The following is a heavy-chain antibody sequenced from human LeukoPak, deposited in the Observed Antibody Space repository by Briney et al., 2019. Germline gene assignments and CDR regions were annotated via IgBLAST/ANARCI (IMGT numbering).Heavy chain of an antibody. J-gene: IGHJ4*02. D-gene: IGHD3-9*01. V-gene: IGHV3-23*01. Sequence: PGGSLRLSCAASGFAFSSYAMTWVRQAPGKGLEWVSAISGSGGTTYSADSVRGRFTISRDNSKNTLYLQMNSLRAEDTAIYYCAKGLVNDWSALEYWGQGTLVTVSP. CDR3: AKGLVNDWSALEY. CDR1: GFAFSSYA. CDR2: ISGSGGTT.